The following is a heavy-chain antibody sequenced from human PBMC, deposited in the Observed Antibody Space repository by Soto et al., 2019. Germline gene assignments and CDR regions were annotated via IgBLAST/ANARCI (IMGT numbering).Heavy chain of an antibody. V-gene: IGHV4-59*08. CDR1: GGSISSYY. D-gene: IGHD2-2*01. J-gene: IGHJ4*02. CDR3: ASGRGNQLYDY. Sequence: SETLSLTCTVSGGSISSYYWSWIRQPPGKGLEWIGYIYYSGSTNYNPSLKSRVTISVDTSKNQFSLKLSSVTAADTAVYYCASGRGNQLYDYWGQGTLVTVSS. CDR2: IYYSGST.